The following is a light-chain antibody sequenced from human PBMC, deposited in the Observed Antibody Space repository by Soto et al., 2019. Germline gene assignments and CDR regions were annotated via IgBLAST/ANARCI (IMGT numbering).Light chain of an antibody. V-gene: IGKV3-20*01. J-gene: IGKJ1*01. CDR3: QQYGSSPST. CDR2: GSS. Sequence: EIVLTQSPGTLSLSPGDTATLSCRASQSVYSTYLALYQHKVGQAPRLLIYGSSTRSTGIPDRFSGSGSGTDFTLTIRRLEPEDFAVYYCQQYGSSPSTFGQVTKVEVK. CDR1: QSVYSTY.